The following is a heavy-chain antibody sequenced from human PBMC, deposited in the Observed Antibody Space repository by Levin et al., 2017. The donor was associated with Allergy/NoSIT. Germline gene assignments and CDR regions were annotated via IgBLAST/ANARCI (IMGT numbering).Heavy chain of an antibody. J-gene: IGHJ4*02. CDR1: GDSMSSSSYY. CDR3: ARRGVRGTYQFDN. V-gene: IGHV4-39*01. CDR2: FSHGGSP. Sequence: PSETLSLTCTVSGDSMSSSSYYWGWIRQPPGKGLEWIGTFSHGGSPYYNPSLKSRITISVDTSKNQFSLKLSSVTVADTAVYYCARRGVRGTYQFDNWGQGALVTVSS. D-gene: IGHD3-10*01.